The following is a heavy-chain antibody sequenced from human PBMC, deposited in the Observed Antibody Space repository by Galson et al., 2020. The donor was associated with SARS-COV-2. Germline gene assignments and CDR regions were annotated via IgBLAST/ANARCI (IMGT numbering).Heavy chain of an antibody. J-gene: IGHJ5*02. V-gene: IGHV4-61*02. D-gene: IGHD1-26*01. Sequence: SGTLSLTRTVSGGSISSGSYNWSWIRQPAAKGLEWIGCIYTSGSTNYNPSLKSRVTISVDTSNNQFSLKLSSVTAADTAVYYCARGSRVGATGYWFDPWGQGALVTVSS. CDR2: IYTSGST. CDR3: ARGSRVGATGYWFDP. CDR1: GGSISSGSYN.